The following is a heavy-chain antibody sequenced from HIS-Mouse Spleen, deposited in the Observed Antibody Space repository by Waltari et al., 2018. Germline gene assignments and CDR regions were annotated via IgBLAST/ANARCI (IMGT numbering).Heavy chain of an antibody. V-gene: IGHV4-59*01. D-gene: IGHD1-26*01. CDR1: GGPIRSYY. CDR3: ARGLVAAGIFDY. J-gene: IGHJ4*02. CDR2: IYYSGST. Sequence: QVQLQESGPGLVKPSETLSLTCTVSGGPIRSYYWSWIRQPPGKGLEWIGYIYYSGSTNYNPSLKSRITISVDTSKNQFSLKLSSVTAADTAVYYCARGLVAAGIFDYWGQGTLVTVSS.